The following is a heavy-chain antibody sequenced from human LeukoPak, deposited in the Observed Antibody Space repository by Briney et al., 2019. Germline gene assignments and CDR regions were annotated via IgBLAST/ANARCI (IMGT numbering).Heavy chain of an antibody. J-gene: IGHJ4*02. CDR1: GGSISSYY. D-gene: IGHD3-10*01. CDR2: IYYSGST. V-gene: IGHV4-59*01. CDR3: ARDNGEYYFDY. Sequence: SETRSLTCTVSGGSISSYYWSWIRQPPGKGLEWIGYIYYSGSTNYNPSLKSRVTISVDTSKNQFSLKLSSVTAADTAVYYCARDNGEYYFDYWGQGTLVTVSS.